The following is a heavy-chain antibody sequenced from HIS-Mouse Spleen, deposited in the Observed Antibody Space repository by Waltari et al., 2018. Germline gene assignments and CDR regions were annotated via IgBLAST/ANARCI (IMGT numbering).Heavy chain of an antibody. J-gene: IGHJ4*02. CDR1: GFTFSNAW. CDR3: TTDKIY. Sequence: EVQLVESGGGLVKPGGSLRLSCAASGFTFSNAWMSWVRQAPGKGREGVGRIKRKTEGGTTDYAAPVKGRFTISRDDSKNTLYLQMNSLKTEDTAVYYCTTDKIYWGQGTLVTVSS. CDR2: IKRKTEGGTT. V-gene: IGHV3-15*01.